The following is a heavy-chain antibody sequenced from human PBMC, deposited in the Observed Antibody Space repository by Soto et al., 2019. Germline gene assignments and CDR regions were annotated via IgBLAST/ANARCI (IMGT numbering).Heavy chain of an antibody. CDR2: ITGTSAFL. CDR3: ARDNLAVQGAFDH. CDR1: GFVFSDFQ. D-gene: IGHD3-10*02. J-gene: IGHJ4*02. Sequence: GGSLRLSCAASGFVFSDFQLNWVRQAPGRGLEWLASITGTSAFLFYADSVKGRFAISRDNPKNFLFLQMDSLGPEDTAVYYCARDNLAVQGAFDHWGQGALVTVSS. V-gene: IGHV3-21*01.